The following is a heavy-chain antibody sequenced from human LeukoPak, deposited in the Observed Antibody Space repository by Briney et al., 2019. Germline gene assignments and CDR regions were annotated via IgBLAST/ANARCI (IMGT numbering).Heavy chain of an antibody. Sequence: PSETLSLTCAVSGGSISSSNWWSWVRQPPGKGLEWIGEIYHSGSTNYNPSLKSRVTISVDKSKNQFSLKLSSVTAADTAVYYCARGRIAAARGGFDYWGQGTLVTVSS. J-gene: IGHJ4*02. CDR3: ARGRIAAARGGFDY. CDR1: GGSISSSNW. V-gene: IGHV4-4*02. D-gene: IGHD6-13*01. CDR2: IYHSGST.